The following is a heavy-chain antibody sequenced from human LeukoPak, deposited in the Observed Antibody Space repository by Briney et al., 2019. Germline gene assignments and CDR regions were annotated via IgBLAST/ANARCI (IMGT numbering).Heavy chain of an antibody. D-gene: IGHD6-19*01. V-gene: IGHV1-2*02. Sequence: ASVKVSCKASGYTFTGYYMHWVRQAPGQGLEWMGWINPNSGGTNYAQKLQGRVTMTTDTSTSTAYMELRSLRSDDTAVYFCAREFLGVAGMHYWGQGTLVTVSS. CDR1: GYTFTGYY. CDR3: AREFLGVAGMHY. J-gene: IGHJ4*02. CDR2: INPNSGGT.